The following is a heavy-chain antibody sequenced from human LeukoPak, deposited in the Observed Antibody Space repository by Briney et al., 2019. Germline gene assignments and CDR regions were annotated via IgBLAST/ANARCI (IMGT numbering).Heavy chain of an antibody. D-gene: IGHD3-16*01. CDR3: ARGGRRQNNYAFDYFDF. CDR2: INWNGGST. J-gene: IGHJ4*02. V-gene: IGHV3-20*04. CDR1: GFTFDDYG. Sequence: GGSLRLSCAASGFTFDDYGMSWVRQAPGKGLEWVSGINWNGGSTGYADSVKGRFTISRDNAKNSLYLQMNSLRAEDTALYYCARGGRRQNNYAFDYFDFWGQGTLVTVSS.